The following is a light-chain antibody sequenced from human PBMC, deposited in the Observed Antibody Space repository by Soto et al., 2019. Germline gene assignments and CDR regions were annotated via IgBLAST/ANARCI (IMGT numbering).Light chain of an antibody. J-gene: IGLJ1*01. V-gene: IGLV2-14*03. CDR3: SSFTSTYTYV. CDR1: SSDVGTYNY. Sequence: QSVLTHCSSVSGSPGQSITISCPGTSSDVGTYNYVSWYQQHPGRAPKHLIYDVGNRPSGVSNRFSGSKSGNTASLTISGRQAEDEADYYCSSFTSTYTYVFGTGTKVTVL. CDR2: DVG.